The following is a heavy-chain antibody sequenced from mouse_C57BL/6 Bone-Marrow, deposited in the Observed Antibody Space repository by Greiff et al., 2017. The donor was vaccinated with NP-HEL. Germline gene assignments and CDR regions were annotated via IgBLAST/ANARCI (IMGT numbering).Heavy chain of an antibody. Sequence: EESGPGLVKPSQSLSLTCSVTGYSITSGYYWNWIRQFPGNKLEWMGYISYDGSNNYNPSLKNRISITRDTSKNQFFLKLNSVTTEDTATYYCARGCDYWGQGTTLTVSS. V-gene: IGHV3-6*01. J-gene: IGHJ2*01. CDR1: GYSITSGYY. CDR3: ARGCDY. CDR2: ISYDGSN.